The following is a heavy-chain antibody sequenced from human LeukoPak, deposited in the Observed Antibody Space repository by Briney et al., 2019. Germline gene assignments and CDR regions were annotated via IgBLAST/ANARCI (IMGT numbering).Heavy chain of an antibody. CDR1: GGSISSSSYY. D-gene: IGHD3-9*01. CDR2: IYYSGST. CDR3: ASSYYDILTGYTHFDY. J-gene: IGHJ4*02. Sequence: SETLSLTCTVSGGSISSSSYYWGWIRQPPGKGLEWIGSIYYSGSTYYNPSLKSRVTISVDTSKNQFSLKLSSVTAADTAVYYCASSYYDILTGYTHFDYWGQGTLVTVSS. V-gene: IGHV4-39*01.